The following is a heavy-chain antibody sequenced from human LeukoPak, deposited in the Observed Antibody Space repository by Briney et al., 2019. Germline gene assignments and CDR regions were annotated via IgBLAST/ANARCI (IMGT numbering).Heavy chain of an antibody. Sequence: GGSLRLSCAASGSTFSSYAMSWVRQAPGKGLEWVSAISGSGGSTYYADSVKGRFTISRDNSKNTLYLQMNSLRAEDTAVYYCAKGGSGWFNYYYYMDVWGKGTTVTVSS. CDR2: ISGSGGST. CDR1: GSTFSSYA. V-gene: IGHV3-23*01. D-gene: IGHD6-19*01. CDR3: AKGGSGWFNYYYYMDV. J-gene: IGHJ6*03.